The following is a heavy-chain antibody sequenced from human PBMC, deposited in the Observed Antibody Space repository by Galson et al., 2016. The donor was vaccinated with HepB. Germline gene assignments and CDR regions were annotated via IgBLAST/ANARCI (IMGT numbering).Heavy chain of an antibody. CDR3: ARHDYDSSGYNWFDP. D-gene: IGHD3-22*01. J-gene: IGHJ5*02. CDR2: IYNSGST. CDR1: GGSVSSVTYY. V-gene: IGHV4-61*01. Sequence: ETLSLTCTVSGGSVSSVTYYWSWVRQPPGMGLEWIGYIYNSGSTNYNPSLKSRVTISLDTPKNQFSLKLRSVTAADTAMYYCARHDYDSSGYNWFDPWGQGTLVTVSS.